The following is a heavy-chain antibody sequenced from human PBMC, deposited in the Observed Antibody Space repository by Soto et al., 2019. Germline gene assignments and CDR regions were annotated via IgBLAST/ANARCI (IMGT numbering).Heavy chain of an antibody. D-gene: IGHD2-15*01. Sequence: SENLSLTCTVSGGSISSYYWSWIRQPPGKGLEWIGYIYYSGSTNYNPSLKSRVTISVDTSKNQFSLKLSSVTAADTAVYYCVRQVADREYNWFDPWGQGTLVTVS. J-gene: IGHJ5*02. V-gene: IGHV4-59*08. CDR1: GGSISSYY. CDR3: VRQVADREYNWFDP. CDR2: IYYSGST.